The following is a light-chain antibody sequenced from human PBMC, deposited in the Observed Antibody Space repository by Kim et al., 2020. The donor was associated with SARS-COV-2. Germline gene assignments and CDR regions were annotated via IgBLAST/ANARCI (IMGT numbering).Light chain of an antibody. Sequence: DIQMTQSPSSLSASVGDRVTITCRASQSISSYLNWYQQKPGKAPKLLIYAASSLQSGVPSRFSGSGSGTDFTLTISSLQPEDFETYYCQQSYSTPPWTFGQGTKVDIK. V-gene: IGKV1-39*01. CDR2: AAS. CDR1: QSISSY. J-gene: IGKJ1*01. CDR3: QQSYSTPPWT.